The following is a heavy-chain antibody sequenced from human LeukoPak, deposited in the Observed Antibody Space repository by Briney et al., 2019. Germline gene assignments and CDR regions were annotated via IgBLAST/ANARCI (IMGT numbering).Heavy chain of an antibody. CDR3: ARGYSSSWYDY. V-gene: IGHV4-34*01. CDR1: GGSFSGYY. CDR2: INHSGST. Sequence: SETLSLTCAVYGGSFSGYYWSWIRQPPGKGREWIGEINHSGSTNYNPSLKSRVTISVDTSKNQFSLKLSSVTAADTAVYYCARGYSSSWYDYWGQGTLVTVSS. D-gene: IGHD6-13*01. J-gene: IGHJ4*02.